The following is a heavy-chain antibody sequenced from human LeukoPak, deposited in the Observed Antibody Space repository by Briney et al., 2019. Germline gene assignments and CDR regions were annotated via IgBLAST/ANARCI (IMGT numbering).Heavy chain of an antibody. D-gene: IGHD4-17*01. Sequence: SETLSLTCAVYGGSFSGYYWSWIRQPPGKGLEWIGEINHSGSTNYNPSLKSRVTISVDTSKNQFSLKLSSVTAADTAVYYCARSPLYGDLHRTRTYSDYWGQGTLVTVSS. V-gene: IGHV4-34*01. CDR3: ARSPLYGDLHRTRTYSDY. CDR1: GGSFSGYY. J-gene: IGHJ4*02. CDR2: INHSGST.